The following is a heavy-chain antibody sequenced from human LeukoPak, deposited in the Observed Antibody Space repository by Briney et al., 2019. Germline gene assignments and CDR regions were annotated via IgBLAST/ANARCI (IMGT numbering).Heavy chain of an antibody. Sequence: GGSLRLSCAASGFTVSSYNMNWVRQAPGKGLEWVSSISSTSRSYIYYADSVKGRFTISRDNAKNSLYLQMNSLRAEDTAVYYCAREHSGYDFPGRDYYYMDVWGKGTTVTVSS. J-gene: IGHJ6*03. V-gene: IGHV3-21*01. CDR2: ISSTSRSYI. CDR1: GFTVSSYN. D-gene: IGHD5-12*01. CDR3: AREHSGYDFPGRDYYYMDV.